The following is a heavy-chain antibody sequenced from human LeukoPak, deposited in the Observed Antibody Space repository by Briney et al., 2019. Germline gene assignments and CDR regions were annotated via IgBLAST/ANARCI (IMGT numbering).Heavy chain of an antibody. CDR2: IHHSGTA. CDR1: GVSMKNIIW. J-gene: IGHJ6*03. D-gene: IGHD4-11*01. V-gene: IGHV4-4*02. Sequence: SETLSLTCTVSGVSMKNIIWWTWVRQSPGKGLEWIGQIHHSGTANYNPSLDSRVTMSVDTSKNQFSLDLRSVTAADTAVYFCARGRVSSSTWYSTYYYYFYMDVWGKGTTVTVSS. CDR3: ARGRVSSSTWYSTYYYYFYMDV.